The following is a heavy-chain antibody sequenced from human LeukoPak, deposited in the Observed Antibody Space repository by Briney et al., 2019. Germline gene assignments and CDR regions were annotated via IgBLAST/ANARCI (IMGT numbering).Heavy chain of an antibody. CDR2: ISSSSSYI. CDR3: ARVRGDKWFDDAFDI. J-gene: IGHJ3*02. CDR1: GLTFSSYS. D-gene: IGHD3-10*01. V-gene: IGHV3-21*01. Sequence: GGSLRLSCAASGLTFSSYSMNWVRQAPGKGLEWVSSISSSSSYIYYADSVKGRFTISRDSAKNSLYLQMNSLRAEDTAVYYCARVRGDKWFDDAFDIWGQGTMVTVSS.